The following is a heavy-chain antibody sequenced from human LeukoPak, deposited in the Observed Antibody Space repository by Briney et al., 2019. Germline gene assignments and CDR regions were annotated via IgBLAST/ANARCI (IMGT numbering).Heavy chain of an antibody. J-gene: IGHJ4*02. D-gene: IGHD3-10*01. CDR2: IYPGGSDT. Sequence: KHGESLKISCKGSGYSFTSYWIGWVRQMPGKGLEWMGIIYPGGSDTRYSPSFQGQVTISADKSISTAYLQWSSLKASDTAMYYCARQVARAYGWFGELYSDYWGQGTLVTVSS. CDR3: ARQVARAYGWFGELYSDY. CDR1: GYSFTSYW. V-gene: IGHV5-51*01.